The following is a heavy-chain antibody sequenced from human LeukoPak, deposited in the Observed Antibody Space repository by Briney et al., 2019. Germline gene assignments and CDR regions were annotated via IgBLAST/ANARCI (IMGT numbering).Heavy chain of an antibody. Sequence: GASVKVSCKASGGTFRTSGVNWVRQATGQGLEWMGWMNPNSGNTGYAQKFQGRVTITRNTSISTAYMELSSLRSEDTAVYYCAALPYYDILTGYYMEVWGQGTTVTVSS. V-gene: IGHV1-8*03. CDR3: AALPYYDILTGYYMEV. CDR1: GGTFRTSG. CDR2: MNPNSGNT. J-gene: IGHJ6*03. D-gene: IGHD3-9*01.